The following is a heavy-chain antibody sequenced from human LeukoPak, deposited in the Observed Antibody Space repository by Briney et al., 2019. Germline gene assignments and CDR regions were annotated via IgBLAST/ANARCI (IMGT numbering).Heavy chain of an antibody. CDR3: AKDMSAASADGLDY. J-gene: IGHJ4*02. Sequence: GGSLRLSCGASAFTFSSYGMSWVRQAPGKGLEWVSAISGSGGSTYYADSVKGRFTISRDNAKNSLYLQMNSLRAEDMALYYCAKDMSAASADGLDYWGQGTLVTVSS. CDR2: ISGSGGST. D-gene: IGHD6-13*01. CDR1: AFTFSSYG. V-gene: IGHV3-23*01.